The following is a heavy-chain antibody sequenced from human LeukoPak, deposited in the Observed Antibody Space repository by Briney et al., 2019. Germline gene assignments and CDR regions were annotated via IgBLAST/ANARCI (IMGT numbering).Heavy chain of an antibody. D-gene: IGHD6-6*01. Sequence: SETLSLTCTVSSGSISSGGYYWSWIRQHPGKGLEWIGYIYYSGSTYYNPSLKSRVTISVDTSKNQFSLKLSSVTAADTAVYYCAMSIAARRGFGVPKGYYYGMDVWGQGTTVTVSS. CDR2: IYYSGST. CDR3: AMSIAARRGFGVPKGYYYGMDV. J-gene: IGHJ6*02. V-gene: IGHV4-30-4*08. CDR1: SGSISSGGYY.